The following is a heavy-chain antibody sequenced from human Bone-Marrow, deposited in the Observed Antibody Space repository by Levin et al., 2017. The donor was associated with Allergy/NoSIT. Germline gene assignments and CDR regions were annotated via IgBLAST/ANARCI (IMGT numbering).Heavy chain of an antibody. J-gene: IGHJ4*02. D-gene: IGHD2-15*01. CDR1: GGTFSSYA. Sequence: ASVKVSCKASGGTFSSYAISWVRQAPGQGLEWMGGIIPIFGTANYAQKFQGRVTITADESTSTAYMELSSLRSEDTAVYYCASRIPSTTRFCSGGSCYQLDYWGQGTLVTVSS. CDR3: ASRIPSTTRFCSGGSCYQLDY. CDR2: IIPIFGTA. V-gene: IGHV1-69*13.